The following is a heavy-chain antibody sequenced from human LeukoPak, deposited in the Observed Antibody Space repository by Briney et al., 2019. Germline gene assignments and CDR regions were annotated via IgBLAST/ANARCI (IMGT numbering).Heavy chain of an antibody. Sequence: SETLSLTCTVSGGSISSGSYYWSWIRQPAGKGLEWIGRIYTSGSTYYNPSLKSRVTISVDTSKNQFSLKLSSVTAADTAVYYYARHPGYSYGYVEYWGQGTLVTVSS. CDR2: IYTSGST. D-gene: IGHD5-18*01. J-gene: IGHJ4*02. CDR1: GGSISSGSYY. CDR3: ARHPGYSYGYVEY. V-gene: IGHV4-61*02.